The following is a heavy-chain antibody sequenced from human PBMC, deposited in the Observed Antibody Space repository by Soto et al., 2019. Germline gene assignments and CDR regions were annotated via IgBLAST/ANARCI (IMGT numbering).Heavy chain of an antibody. J-gene: IGHJ4*02. CDR2: IYYSGST. D-gene: IGHD3-9*01. CDR1: GGSISSGGYY. V-gene: IGHV4-31*03. Sequence: QVQLQESGPGLVKPSQTLSLTCTVSGGSISSGGYYWSWIRQHPGKGLEWIGYIYYSGSTYYNPSHKSRVTISVDTSKNQFSLKLSSVTAADTAVYYCARGPEYYDILTGYISDWGQGTLVTVSS. CDR3: ARGPEYYDILTGYISD.